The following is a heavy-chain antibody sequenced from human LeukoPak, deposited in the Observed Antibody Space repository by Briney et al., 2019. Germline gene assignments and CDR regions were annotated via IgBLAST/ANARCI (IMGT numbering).Heavy chain of an antibody. V-gene: IGHV3-74*01. Sequence: GGFLRLSCAASGFTFSSYWMHWVRQAPGKGLVWVSRINSDGSSTSYADSVKGRFTISRDNAKNTLYLQMNSLRAEDTAVYYCARGGGYCSSTSCYYTADGMDVWGQGTTVTVSS. CDR2: INSDGSST. CDR1: GFTFSSYW. J-gene: IGHJ6*02. D-gene: IGHD2-2*01. CDR3: ARGGGYCSSTSCYYTADGMDV.